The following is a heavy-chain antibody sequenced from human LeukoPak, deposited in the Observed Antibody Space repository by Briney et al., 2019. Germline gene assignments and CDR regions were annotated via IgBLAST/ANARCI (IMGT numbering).Heavy chain of an antibody. D-gene: IGHD3-10*01. J-gene: IGHJ3*02. CDR1: GFTFSSYW. CDR2: INSDGSST. V-gene: IGHV3-74*01. CDR3: GRLVSYYYGSGSYIYAFDI. Sequence: GGSLRLSCAASGFTFSSYWMHWVRQAPGKGLVWVSRINSDGSSTSYADSVKGRFTISRDNAKNTLYLQMNSLRAEDTAVYYCGRLVSYYYGSGSYIYAFDIWGQGTMVTVSS.